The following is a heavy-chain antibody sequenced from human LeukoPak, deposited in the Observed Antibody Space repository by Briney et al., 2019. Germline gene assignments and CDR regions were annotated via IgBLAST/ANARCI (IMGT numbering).Heavy chain of an antibody. CDR3: ARGSGWIIDC. D-gene: IGHD6-19*01. Sequence: GGSLTLSCTASGFIFGRDSMNWVRQAPGRGLEWISYISRGSDIRYYADSVRGRFHISRDNAKNSLYLQMNSLRGEDTAVYYCARGSGWIIDCWGQGTLVTVSS. J-gene: IGHJ4*02. CDR2: ISRGSDIR. V-gene: IGHV3-48*04. CDR1: GFIFGRDS.